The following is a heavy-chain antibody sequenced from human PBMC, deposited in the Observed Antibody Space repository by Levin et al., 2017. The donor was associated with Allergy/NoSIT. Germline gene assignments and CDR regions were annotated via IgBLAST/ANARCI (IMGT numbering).Heavy chain of an antibody. Sequence: GGSLRLSCKGSGYSFTSYWIGWVRQMPGKGLEWMGIIYPGDSDTRYSPSFQGQVTISADKSISTAYLQWSSLKASDTAMYYCARCGGVPAAIGGMDVWGQGTTVTVSS. CDR1: GYSFTSYW. D-gene: IGHD2-2*01. CDR3: ARCGGVPAAIGGMDV. CDR2: IYPGDSDT. V-gene: IGHV5-51*01. J-gene: IGHJ6*02.